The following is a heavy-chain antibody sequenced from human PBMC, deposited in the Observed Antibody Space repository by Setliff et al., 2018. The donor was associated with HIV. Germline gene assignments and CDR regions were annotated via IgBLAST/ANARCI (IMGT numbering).Heavy chain of an antibody. D-gene: IGHD3-22*01. CDR1: GFTFGDHY. CDR2: INGYGQIR. Sequence: GSLRLSCAASGFTFGDHYMSWIRQAPGKGLEWIADINGYGQIRYYAAFVEGRFTISRDNANRSLSLQMNTLRAEDTAVYYCARGRHHDSSGYYRGCFHSWGQGTLVTVSS. V-gene: IGHV3-11*04. J-gene: IGHJ1*01. CDR3: ARGRHHDSSGYYRGCFHS.